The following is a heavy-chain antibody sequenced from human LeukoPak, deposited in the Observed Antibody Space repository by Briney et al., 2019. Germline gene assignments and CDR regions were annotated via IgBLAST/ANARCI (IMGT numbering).Heavy chain of an antibody. CDR2: ISTYNGNT. Sequence: ASVKVSCKASGYTFTSYGISWVRQAPGQGLEWMGWISTYNGNTNYAQKLQGRVTMTTHTSTSTAYMELRSLRSDDTAVYYCARGKIERGAFDIWGKGTMVTVSS. CDR1: GYTFTSYG. D-gene: IGHD5-24*01. J-gene: IGHJ3*02. V-gene: IGHV1-18*01. CDR3: ARGKIERGAFDI.